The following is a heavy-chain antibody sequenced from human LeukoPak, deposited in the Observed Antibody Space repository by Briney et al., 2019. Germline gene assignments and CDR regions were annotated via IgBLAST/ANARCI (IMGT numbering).Heavy chain of an antibody. CDR2: INHSGST. CDR3: AGTYDFWSGYAC. V-gene: IGHV4-34*01. CDR1: GGSFSGYY. Sequence: SETRSLTCAVYGGSFSGYYWSWIRQPPGKGLEWIGEINHSGSTNYNPSLKSRVTISVDTSKNQFSLKLSSVTAADTAVYYCAGTYDFWSGYACWGQGTLVTVSS. D-gene: IGHD3-3*01. J-gene: IGHJ4*02.